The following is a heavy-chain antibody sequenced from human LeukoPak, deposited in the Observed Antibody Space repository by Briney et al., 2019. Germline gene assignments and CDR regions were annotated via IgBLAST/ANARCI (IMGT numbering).Heavy chain of an antibody. CDR2: IYHSGST. CDR1: GGSISSGGYS. V-gene: IGHV4-30-2*01. CDR3: ARDRYGDHTYFDY. D-gene: IGHD4-17*01. Sequence: SEALSLTCAVSGGSISSGGYSWSWIRQPPGKGLEWIGYIYHSGSTYYNPSLKSRVTISVDRSKNQFSLKLSSVTAADTAVYYCARDRYGDHTYFDYWGQGTLVTVSP. J-gene: IGHJ4*02.